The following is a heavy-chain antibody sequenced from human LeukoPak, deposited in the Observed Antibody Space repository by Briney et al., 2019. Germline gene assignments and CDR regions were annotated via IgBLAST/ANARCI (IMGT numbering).Heavy chain of an antibody. CDR1: GFTFSSYA. CDR3: AAYYDILTGYAPVDY. CDR2: ISGSGGST. Sequence: GGSLRLSCAASGFTFSSYAMSWVRQAPGKGLEWVSAISGSGGSTYYADSVKGRFTISRDNSKNTLYLQMNSLRAEDTAVYYCAAYYDILTGYAPVDYWGQGTLVTVSS. V-gene: IGHV3-23*01. J-gene: IGHJ4*02. D-gene: IGHD3-9*01.